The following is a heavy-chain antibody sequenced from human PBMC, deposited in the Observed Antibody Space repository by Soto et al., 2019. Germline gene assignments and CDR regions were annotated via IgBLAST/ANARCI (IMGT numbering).Heavy chain of an antibody. D-gene: IGHD3-10*01. V-gene: IGHV3-7*01. CDR1: EFTFSNSW. CDR2: TNPYGSTT. CDR3: ARDPAFGALDY. J-gene: IGHJ4*02. Sequence: EVQLVESGGGLVQPGGSLRLSCAASEFTFSNSWMAWVRQAPGKGLEWVSDTNPYGSTTSYVDSVKGRFTVCRDNAKNSLYLQMNSLRVEDTAVYYCARDPAFGALDYWGLGTLVTVSS.